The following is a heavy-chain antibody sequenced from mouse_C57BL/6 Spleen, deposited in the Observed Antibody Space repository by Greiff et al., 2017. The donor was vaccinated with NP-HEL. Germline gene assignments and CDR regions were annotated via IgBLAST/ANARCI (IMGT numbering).Heavy chain of an antibody. Sequence: EVMLVESEGGLVQPGSSMKLSCTASGFTFSDYYMAWVRQVPEKGLEWVANINYDGSSTYYLDSLKSRFIISRDNAKNILYLQMSSLKSEDTATYYCARYGNHWYFDVWGTGTTVTVSS. J-gene: IGHJ1*03. CDR3: ARYGNHWYFDV. V-gene: IGHV5-16*01. D-gene: IGHD2-1*01. CDR1: GFTFSDYY. CDR2: INYDGSST.